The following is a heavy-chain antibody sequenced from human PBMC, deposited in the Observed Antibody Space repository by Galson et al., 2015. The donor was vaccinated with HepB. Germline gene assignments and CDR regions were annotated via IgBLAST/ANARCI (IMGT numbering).Heavy chain of an antibody. V-gene: IGHV3-7*03. CDR1: GFTFSSSW. J-gene: IGHJ4*02. CDR2: IKQDGTER. Sequence: SLRHSCAASGFTFSSSWMSWVRQAPGKGLEWVANIKQDGTERYFVDSVKGRFTISRDNAKNSVYLQMNSLRAEDTAVYYCARESRSGYCSSISCFDYWGQGALVTVSS. D-gene: IGHD2-2*01. CDR3: ARESRSGYCSSISCFDY.